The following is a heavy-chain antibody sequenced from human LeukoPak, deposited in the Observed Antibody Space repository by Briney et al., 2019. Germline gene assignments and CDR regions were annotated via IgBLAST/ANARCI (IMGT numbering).Heavy chain of an antibody. V-gene: IGHV3-48*03. CDR1: GFTFSSYE. J-gene: IGHJ4*02. CDR3: ARDDLGLVEMATTTPFDY. CDR2: ISSSGSTI. Sequence: PGGSLRLSCAASGFTFSSYEMNWVRQAPGKGLEWVSYISSSGSTIYYADSVKGRFTISRDNAKNSLYLQMNSLRAEDTAVYYCARDDLGLVEMATTTPFDYWGQGTLVTVS. D-gene: IGHD5-24*01.